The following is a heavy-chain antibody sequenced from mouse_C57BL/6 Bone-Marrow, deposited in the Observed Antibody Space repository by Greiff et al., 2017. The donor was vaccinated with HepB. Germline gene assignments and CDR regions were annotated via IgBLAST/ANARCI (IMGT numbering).Heavy chain of an antibody. CDR3: TRYYGSFY. V-gene: IGHV6-3*01. Sequence: EVKLMESGGGLVQPGGSMKLSCVASGFTFSNYWMNWVRQSPEKGLEWVAQIRLKSDNYATHYAESVKGRFTISRDDSKSSVYLQMNNLRAEDTGIYYCTRYYGSFYWGQGTTLTVSS. CDR2: IRLKSDNYAT. J-gene: IGHJ2*01. D-gene: IGHD1-1*01. CDR1: GFTFSNYW.